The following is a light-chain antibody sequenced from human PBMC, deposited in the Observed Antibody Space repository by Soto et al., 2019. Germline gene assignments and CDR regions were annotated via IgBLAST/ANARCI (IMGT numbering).Light chain of an antibody. CDR3: QSYDSSLSGYV. J-gene: IGLJ1*01. CDR1: SSNIGASYD. V-gene: IGLV1-40*01. Sequence: QSVPTQPPSVHGAQGQRVTASCAGCSSNIGASYDVHWYQQLPGTAHKVVIYGSGNRPSGVPDRFSGSKSGTSASLAIAGLQAEDEADYYCQSYDSSLSGYVFGTGTKVTAL. CDR2: GSG.